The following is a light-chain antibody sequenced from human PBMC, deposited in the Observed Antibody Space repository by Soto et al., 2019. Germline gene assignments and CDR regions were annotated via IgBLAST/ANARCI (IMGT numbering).Light chain of an antibody. V-gene: IGLV2-14*01. CDR3: SSYTSSSTPYV. J-gene: IGLJ1*01. Sequence: QSVLIQPASVSGSPGQSITISCTGTSSDVGGYNYVSWYQQHPGKAPKLMIYEVSNRPSGVSNRFSGSKSGNTASLTISGLQAEDEADYYCSSYTSSSTPYVFGTGTKGTVL. CDR1: SSDVGGYNY. CDR2: EVS.